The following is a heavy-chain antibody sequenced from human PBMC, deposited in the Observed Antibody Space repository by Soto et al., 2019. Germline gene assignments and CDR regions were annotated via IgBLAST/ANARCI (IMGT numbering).Heavy chain of an antibody. Sequence: SETLSLTCAVYSGSFSGYYWSWTRQSPGKGLEWIGEINHSGSTNYNPSLKSRVTISVDTSKNQFSLKLSSVTAADTAVYYCARVRVRGAHNYYYYYGMDVWGQGTTVT. CDR3: ARVRVRGAHNYYYYYGMDV. CDR2: INHSGST. J-gene: IGHJ6*02. CDR1: SGSFSGYY. V-gene: IGHV4-34*01. D-gene: IGHD3-10*01.